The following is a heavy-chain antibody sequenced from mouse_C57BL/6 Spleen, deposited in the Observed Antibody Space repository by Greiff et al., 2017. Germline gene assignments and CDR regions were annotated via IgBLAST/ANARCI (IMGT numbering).Heavy chain of an antibody. CDR1: GYSITSDY. V-gene: IGHV3-8*01. CDR3: ARDYGSSHWYFDV. CDR2: ISYSGST. D-gene: IGHD1-1*01. J-gene: IGHJ1*03. Sequence: VQLKESGPGLAKPSQTLSLTCSVTGYSITSDYWNWIRTFPGNKLEYMGYISYSGSTYYNPSLKSRIAITRDTSKNQYYLQLNSVTTEDTATYYCARDYGSSHWYFDVWGTGTTVTVSS.